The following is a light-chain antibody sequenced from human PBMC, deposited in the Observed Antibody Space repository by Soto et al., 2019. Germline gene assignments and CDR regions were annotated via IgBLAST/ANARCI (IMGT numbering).Light chain of an antibody. CDR2: GAS. CDR1: QSVRNNY. V-gene: IGKV3-20*01. CDR3: QQYDTSPWT. Sequence: EAVLTLSPGTLSLYPGERATLSCRASQSVRNNYLAWYQQKPGQAPRLLISGASSRAAGIPDRFSGSGSGTDFTLTIYRLEPEDFAVYYCQQYDTSPWTFGQRSKVDIK. J-gene: IGKJ1*01.